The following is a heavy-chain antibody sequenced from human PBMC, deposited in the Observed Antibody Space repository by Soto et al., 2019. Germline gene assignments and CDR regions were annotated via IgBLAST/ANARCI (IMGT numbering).Heavy chain of an antibody. CDR2: IHYSGTT. CDR1: GTSISSYY. J-gene: IGHJ5*02. Sequence: SETLSLTCTVSGTSISSYYWSWIRQPPGKGLEWIANIHYSGTTNYNPSLASRVTLSVDTSKNQFSLKVTSVTAADTAVYYCARDGITGTLRWFDTWGQGTLVTVS. D-gene: IGHD1-7*01. CDR3: ARDGITGTLRWFDT. V-gene: IGHV4-59*01.